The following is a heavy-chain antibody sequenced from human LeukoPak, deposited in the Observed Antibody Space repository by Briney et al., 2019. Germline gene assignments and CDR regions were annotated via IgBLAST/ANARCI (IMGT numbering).Heavy chain of an antibody. CDR3: ARGGAFDI. CDR2: IYSGGST. J-gene: IGHJ3*02. D-gene: IGHD3-16*01. Sequence: GGSLRLSCAPSGFTVRSNYMSWVRHAPGKGLEWVSVIYSGGSTYYADSVKGRVTISRDNSKNTLYLQMNSLRAEDTAVYYCARGGAFDIWGQGTVVTVSS. CDR1: GFTVRSNY. V-gene: IGHV3-53*01.